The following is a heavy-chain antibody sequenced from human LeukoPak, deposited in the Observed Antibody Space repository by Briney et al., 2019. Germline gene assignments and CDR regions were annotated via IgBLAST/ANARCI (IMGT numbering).Heavy chain of an antibody. D-gene: IGHD2-15*01. Sequence: SETLSLTCTVSGGSIRSYYWSWIRQPPGKGLEWIGYIYYSGSTNYNPSLKSRVTISVDTSKNQIYLRLSSVTAADTAVYYCARDRRSGEDSNFWGQGTLVTVSS. V-gene: IGHV4-59*01. J-gene: IGHJ4*02. CDR1: GGSIRSYY. CDR2: IYYSGST. CDR3: ARDRRSGEDSNF.